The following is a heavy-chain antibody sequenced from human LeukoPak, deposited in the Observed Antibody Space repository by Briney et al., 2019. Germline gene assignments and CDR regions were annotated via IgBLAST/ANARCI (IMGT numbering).Heavy chain of an antibody. V-gene: IGHV1-2*04. CDR2: INPNSGGT. CDR1: GYTFTGYY. D-gene: IGHD3-10*01. J-gene: IGHJ6*04. Sequence: ASVKASCKASGYTFTGYYMHWVRQAPGQGLEWMGWINPNSGGTNYAQKFQGWVTMTRDTSISTAYMELSRLRSDDTAVYYCARGGSGSYVLYYYGMDVWGKGTTVTVSS. CDR3: ARGGSGSYVLYYYGMDV.